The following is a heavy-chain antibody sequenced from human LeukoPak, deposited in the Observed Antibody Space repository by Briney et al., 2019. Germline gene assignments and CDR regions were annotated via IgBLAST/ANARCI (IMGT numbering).Heavy chain of an antibody. CDR3: AITLWFGELTNYFDY. D-gene: IGHD3-10*01. V-gene: IGHV1-69*13. CDR2: IIPIFGTA. Sequence: SVKVSCTASGGTFSSYAISWVRQAPGQGLEWMGGIIPIFGTANYAQKFQGRVTITADESTSTAYMELSSLRSEDTAVYYCAITLWFGELTNYFDYWGQGTLVTVSS. J-gene: IGHJ4*02. CDR1: GGTFSSYA.